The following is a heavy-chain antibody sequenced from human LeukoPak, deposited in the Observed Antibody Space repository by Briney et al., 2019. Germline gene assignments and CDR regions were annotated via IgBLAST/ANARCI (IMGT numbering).Heavy chain of an antibody. CDR1: GFTFGTYA. CDR2: ISGSGGTT. V-gene: IGHV3-23*01. J-gene: IGHJ5*02. D-gene: IGHD6-13*01. CDR3: AKAYSTSWYHLAGS. Sequence: GGSLRLSCAASGFTFGTYAMSWVRQAPEKGLEWVSAISGSGGTTKYADSVNGRFTISRDNSNNTLYLQMNSLSADDTAVYYCAKAYSTSWYHLAGSWGQGTLVTVSS.